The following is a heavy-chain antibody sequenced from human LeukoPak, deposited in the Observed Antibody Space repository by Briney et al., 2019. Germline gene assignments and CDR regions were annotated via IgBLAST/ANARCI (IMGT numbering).Heavy chain of an antibody. J-gene: IGHJ2*01. CDR2: IIPIFGTA. V-gene: IGHV1-69*13. D-gene: IGHD2-21*02. CDR3: ARSSPIVVVTAIIRTNWYFDL. CDR1: GGTFSSYA. Sequence: GASVKVSCKASGGTFSSYAISWVRQAPGQGLEWMGGIIPIFGTANYAQKFQGRVTITADESTSTAYMELSSLRSEDTAVYYCARSSPIVVVTAIIRTNWYFDLWGRGTLVTVSS.